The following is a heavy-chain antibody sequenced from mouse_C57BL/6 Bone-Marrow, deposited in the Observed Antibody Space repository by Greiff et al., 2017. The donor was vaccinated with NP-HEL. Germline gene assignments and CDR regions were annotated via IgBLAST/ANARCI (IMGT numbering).Heavy chain of an antibody. V-gene: IGHV1-82*01. D-gene: IGHD3-2*02. J-gene: IGHJ3*01. Sequence: QVQLQQSGPELVKPGASVKISCKASGYAFSSSWMNWVKQRPGKGLEWIGRIYPGDGDTNYNGKFKGKATLTADKSSSTAYMQLSSLTSEDSAVYFCARGHTAQARAYWGQGTLVTVSA. CDR1: GYAFSSSW. CDR2: IYPGDGDT. CDR3: ARGHTAQARAY.